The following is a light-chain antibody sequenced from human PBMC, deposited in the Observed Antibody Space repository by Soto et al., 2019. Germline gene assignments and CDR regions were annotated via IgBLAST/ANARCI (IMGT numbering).Light chain of an antibody. V-gene: IGLV1-40*01. J-gene: IGLJ2*01. CDR1: SSNIGAGYD. CDR3: QSYDSSLGVV. CDR2: GNS. Sequence: QAVVTQPPSVSGAPGQRVTISCTGSSSNIGAGYDVHWYQQLPGTAPKLLTYGNSNRPSGVPDRFSGSKSGTSASLAITGLQAEDEADYYCQSYDSSLGVVFGGGTKVTVL.